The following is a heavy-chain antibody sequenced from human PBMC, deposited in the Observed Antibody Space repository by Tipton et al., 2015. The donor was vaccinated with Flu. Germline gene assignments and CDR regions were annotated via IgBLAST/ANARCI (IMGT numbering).Heavy chain of an antibody. J-gene: IGHJ4*02. V-gene: IGHV1-8*01. CDR1: GYTFTNYD. Sequence: QLVQSGAEVRKPGASVKVSCKASGYTFTNYDINWVRQATGQGLEWMGWMSPNTGNTGDDQKFQGRVTMTRDTSISTAFMELSSLRSEDTAVYYCARVPPFNNWNDESDYWGQGTLVTVSS. D-gene: IGHD1-20*01. CDR2: MSPNTGNT. CDR3: ARVPPFNNWNDESDY.